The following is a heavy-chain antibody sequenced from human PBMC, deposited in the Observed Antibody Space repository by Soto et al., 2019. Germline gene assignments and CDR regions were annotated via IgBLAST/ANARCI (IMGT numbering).Heavy chain of an antibody. D-gene: IGHD3-3*01. CDR1: GFTFSSYG. V-gene: IGHV3-30*18. Sequence: QVQLVESGGGGVQPGRSRRLSCAASGFTFSSYGMHWVRQAPGKGLEWVAVTSYDGSKKYYGDYVKGRFTISRDNSMNSLYLQMDCLCAEDTAVYYCAKELGLWSGYLDAFDIWGQGPMVTVCS. CDR2: TSYDGSKK. CDR3: AKELGLWSGYLDAFDI. J-gene: IGHJ3*02.